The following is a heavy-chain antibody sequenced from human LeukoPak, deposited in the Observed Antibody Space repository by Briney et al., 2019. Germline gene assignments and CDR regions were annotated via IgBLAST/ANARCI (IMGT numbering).Heavy chain of an antibody. CDR3: ASWRDDYKSAFDI. D-gene: IGHD5-24*01. J-gene: IGHJ3*02. CDR1: GFTFSSYS. Sequence: GGSLRLSCAASGFTFSSYSMNWVRQAPGKGLEWVSYISSSSSTIYYADSVKGRFTISRDNAKNSLYLQMNSLRAEDTAVYYCASWRDDYKSAFDIWGQGTMVTVSS. CDR2: ISSSSSTI. V-gene: IGHV3-48*01.